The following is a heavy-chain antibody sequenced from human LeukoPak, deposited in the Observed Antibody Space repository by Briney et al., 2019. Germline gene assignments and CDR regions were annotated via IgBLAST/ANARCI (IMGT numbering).Heavy chain of an antibody. CDR3: ARGGGGTMIVVVQTPPPAMYYFDY. CDR1: GGSFSGYY. J-gene: IGHJ4*02. Sequence: PSETLSLTCAVYGGSFSGYYWSWIRQPPGKGLEWIGEINHSGSTNYNPSLKSRVTISVDTSKNQFSLKLSSVTAADTAVYYCARGGGGTMIVVVQTPPPAMYYFDYWGQGTLVTVSS. V-gene: IGHV4-34*01. CDR2: INHSGST. D-gene: IGHD3-22*01.